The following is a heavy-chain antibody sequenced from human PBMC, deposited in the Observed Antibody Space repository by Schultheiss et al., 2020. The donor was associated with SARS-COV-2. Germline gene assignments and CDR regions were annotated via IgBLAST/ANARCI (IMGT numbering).Heavy chain of an antibody. D-gene: IGHD3-22*01. J-gene: IGHJ6*02. V-gene: IGHV3-23*01. Sequence: GGSLRPSCAASGFTFSNYAMTWVRQAPGKGLEWVSTITGSGGRTYYADSVKGRFTLSRDNSQNTMYLQMNSLRAEDTAVYYCAKAGLSRYWQSSGSPFAFYHYGMDVWGQGTTVTVSS. CDR3: AKAGLSRYWQSSGSPFAFYHYGMDV. CDR1: GFTFSNYA. CDR2: ITGSGGRT.